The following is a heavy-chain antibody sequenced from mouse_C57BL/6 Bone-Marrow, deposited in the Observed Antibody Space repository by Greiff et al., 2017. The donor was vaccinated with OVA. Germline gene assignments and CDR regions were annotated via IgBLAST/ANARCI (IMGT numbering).Heavy chain of an antibody. V-gene: IGHV1-81*01. D-gene: IGHD1-1*01. CDR1: GYTFTSYG. CDR2: IYPRSGNT. Sequence: QVQLQQSGAELARPGASVKLSCKASGYTFTSYGISWVKQRTGQGLEWIGEIYPRSGNTYYNEKFKGKATLTADKSSSTAYMELRSLTSEDSAVYFCARGSLLRYYFDYWGQGTTLTVSS. CDR3: ARGSLLRYYFDY. J-gene: IGHJ2*01.